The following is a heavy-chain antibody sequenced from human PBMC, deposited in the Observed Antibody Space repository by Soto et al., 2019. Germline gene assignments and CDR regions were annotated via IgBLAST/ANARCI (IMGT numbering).Heavy chain of an antibody. CDR1: GGSISSGGYY. J-gene: IGHJ4*02. CDR2: IYYSGST. V-gene: IGHV4-31*03. CDR3: ARAEPSGYCSGGSCYSPHFIDY. Sequence: QVQLQESGPGLVKPSQTLSLTCTVSGGSISSGGYYWSWIRQHPGKGLEWIGYIYYSGSTYYNPSLKRRVTISVDTSKNQFSLKLSSVTAADTAVYYCARAEPSGYCSGGSCYSPHFIDYWGQGTLVTVSS. D-gene: IGHD2-15*01.